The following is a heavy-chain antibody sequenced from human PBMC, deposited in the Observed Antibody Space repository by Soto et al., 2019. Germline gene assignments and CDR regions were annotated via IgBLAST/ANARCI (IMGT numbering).Heavy chain of an antibody. CDR3: ARVGPDYGDYINWFDP. J-gene: IGHJ5*02. CDR1: GGSVISTPYY. Sequence: PSETLSLTCTVSGGSVISTPYYWTWIRQPPGKGLEWIGYIYYSGSTYYNPSLKSRVTISVDTSKDQFSLKLSSVTAADTAVYYCARVGPDYGDYINWFDPWGQGTLVTVSS. D-gene: IGHD4-17*01. V-gene: IGHV4-31*03. CDR2: IYYSGST.